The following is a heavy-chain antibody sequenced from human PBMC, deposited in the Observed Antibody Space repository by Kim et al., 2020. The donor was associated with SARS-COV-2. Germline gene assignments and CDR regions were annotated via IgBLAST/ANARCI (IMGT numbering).Heavy chain of an antibody. CDR2: VWFDGSIK. CDR3: AREGVESTPYIDY. CDR1: GFTLSTYG. J-gene: IGHJ4*02. Sequence: GGSLRLSCAASGFTLSTYGMHWVRQAPGKGLEWVTVVWFDGSIKYYADSVKGRFTISRDNSKNMLYLQMNSLRAEDTAVYYCAREGVESTPYIDYWVQGTLVTVSS. V-gene: IGHV3-33*01. D-gene: IGHD1-1*01.